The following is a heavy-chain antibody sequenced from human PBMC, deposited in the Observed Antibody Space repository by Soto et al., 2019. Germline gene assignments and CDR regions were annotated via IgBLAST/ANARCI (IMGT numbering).Heavy chain of an antibody. CDR2: FDPEDGET. CDR3: ATEVRRRGYSYGSFDY. CDR1: GYTLTELS. J-gene: IGHJ4*02. V-gene: IGHV1-24*01. D-gene: IGHD5-18*01. Sequence: ASVKVSCKVSGYTLTELSMHWVRQAPGKGLEWMGGFDPEDGETIYAQKFQGRVTMTEDTSTDTAYMELSSLRSEDTAVYYCATEVRRRGYSYGSFDYWGQGTLVTVFS.